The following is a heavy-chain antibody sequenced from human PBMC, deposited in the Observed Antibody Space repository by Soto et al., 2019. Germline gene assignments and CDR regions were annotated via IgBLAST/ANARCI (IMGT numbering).Heavy chain of an antibody. D-gene: IGHD3-3*01. V-gene: IGHV3-23*01. CDR2: ISGSGGST. J-gene: IGHJ4*02. CDR3: AKPDKPYEWLLYMDY. CDR1: GFTFSSYA. Sequence: EVQLLESGGGLVQPGGSLRLSCAASGFTFSSYAMSWVRQAPGKGLEWVSAISGSGGSTYYADSVKGRFTISGDNSKNTLYLQMNSLRAEDTAVYYCAKPDKPYEWLLYMDYWGQGTLVTVSS.